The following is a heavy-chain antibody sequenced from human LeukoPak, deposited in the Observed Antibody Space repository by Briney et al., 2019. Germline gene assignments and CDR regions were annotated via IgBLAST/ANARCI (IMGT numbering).Heavy chain of an antibody. CDR2: ISGSGGST. Sequence: GGSLRLSCAASGFTFSSYAMSWVRQAPGKGLEWVSAISGSGGSTYYADSVKGRFTISRDNSKNTLYLQMNSLRAEDTAVYYCAKSNAYYYDSSGYYYWGQGTLVTVSS. J-gene: IGHJ4*02. V-gene: IGHV3-23*01. CDR1: GFTFSSYA. D-gene: IGHD3-22*01. CDR3: AKSNAYYYDSSGYYY.